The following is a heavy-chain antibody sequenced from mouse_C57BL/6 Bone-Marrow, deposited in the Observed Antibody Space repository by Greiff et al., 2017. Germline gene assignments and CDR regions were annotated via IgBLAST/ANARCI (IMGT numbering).Heavy chain of an antibody. CDR3: ARGATVVFDY. CDR1: GYTFTDYN. D-gene: IGHD1-1*01. V-gene: IGHV1-22*01. CDR2: INPNNGGT. Sequence: EVQLVESGPELVKPGASVKMSCKASGYTFTDYNMHWVKQSHGQSLEWIGYINPNNGGTSYNQKFKGKATLTVNKSSSTAYMELRSLTSEDSAVYYCARGATVVFDYWGQGTTLTVSS. J-gene: IGHJ2*01.